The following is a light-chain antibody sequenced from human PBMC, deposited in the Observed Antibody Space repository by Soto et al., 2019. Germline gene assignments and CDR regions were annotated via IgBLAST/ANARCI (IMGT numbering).Light chain of an antibody. V-gene: IGKV1-5*03. CDR2: KAS. J-gene: IGKJ1*01. CDR3: QQYNSYSSWT. Sequence: DIQMTQSPSTLSASVGDRVTITCRASQSISSWLAWYQQKPGKAPKLLIYKASSLESGVPSRFSGSGSGTEFTLTISSLQPDDLAAYYCQQYNSYSSWTFGQRTKVEIK. CDR1: QSISSW.